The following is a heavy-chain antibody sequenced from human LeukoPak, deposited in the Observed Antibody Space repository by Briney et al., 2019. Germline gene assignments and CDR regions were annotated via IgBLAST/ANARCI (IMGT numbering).Heavy chain of an antibody. Sequence: GGSLRLSCAASGFTFSSYSMNWVRQAPGKGLEWVSSISSSSSYIYYADSVKGRFTISRDNAKNSLYLQVNSLRAEDTAVYYCAREAPGAFDIWGQGTMVTVFS. V-gene: IGHV3-21*01. CDR1: GFTFSSYS. J-gene: IGHJ3*02. CDR3: AREAPGAFDI. CDR2: ISSSSSYI.